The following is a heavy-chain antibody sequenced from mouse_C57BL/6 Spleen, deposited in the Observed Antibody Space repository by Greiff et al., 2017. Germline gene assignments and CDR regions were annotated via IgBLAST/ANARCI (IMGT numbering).Heavy chain of an antibody. Sequence: VHVKQSGPELVKPGDSVKISCKASGYSFTGYFMNWVMQSHGKSLEWIGRINPYNGDTFYNQKFKGKATLTVDKSSSTAHMELRSLTSEDSAVYYCARGITTVVAPYYFDYWGQGTTLTVSS. J-gene: IGHJ2*01. CDR1: GYSFTGYF. V-gene: IGHV1-20*01. D-gene: IGHD1-1*01. CDR3: ARGITTVVAPYYFDY. CDR2: INPYNGDT.